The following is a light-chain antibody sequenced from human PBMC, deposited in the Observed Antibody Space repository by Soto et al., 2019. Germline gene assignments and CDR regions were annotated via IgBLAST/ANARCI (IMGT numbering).Light chain of an antibody. J-gene: IGKJ2*01. V-gene: IGKV1-39*01. CDR1: QSINTY. CDR3: PQGDSTPYS. Sequence: DIQMTQSPSSLSASVGDRVTITCRTSQSINTYLNWYQQKPGKAPNLLLYTTSHLRSGVPSRFSVSGSGTDFTLTISILHPEDFATSLCPQGDSTPYSFGHGTTLEIK. CDR2: TTS.